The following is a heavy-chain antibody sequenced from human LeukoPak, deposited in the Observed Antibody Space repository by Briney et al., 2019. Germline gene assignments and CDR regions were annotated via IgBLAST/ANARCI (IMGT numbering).Heavy chain of an antibody. J-gene: IGHJ4*03. V-gene: IGHV4-34*01. D-gene: IGHD1-1*01. CDR3: ARGPTISETGYFAY. Sequence: PSETLSLTCAVSGGSFTGYYWSWLRQSPGKGLQWIAEVNHRGDTNYNPSVKGRVTISVDTSKNQFSLKVTSLTAADTAVYYCARGPTISETGYFAYWGEGTLVTVSS. CDR2: VNHRGDT. CDR1: GGSFTGYY.